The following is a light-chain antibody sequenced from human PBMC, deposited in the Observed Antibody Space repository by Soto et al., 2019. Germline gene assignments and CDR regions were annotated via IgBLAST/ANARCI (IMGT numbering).Light chain of an antibody. CDR1: SSDIGAYNR. V-gene: IGLV2-18*02. Sequence: QSALTQPPSVSGSPGQSVTISCTGTSSDIGAYNRVSWYQQPPGTAPKLMIYEVRDRTSGVPDRFSGSKSGNTASLTISGLHAEDEADYYCSSYTSSNTVIFGGGTKLTVL. CDR3: SSYTSSNTVI. J-gene: IGLJ2*01. CDR2: EVR.